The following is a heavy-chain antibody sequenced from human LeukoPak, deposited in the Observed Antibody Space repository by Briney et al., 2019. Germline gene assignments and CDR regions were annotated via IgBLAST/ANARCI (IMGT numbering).Heavy chain of an antibody. CDR2: MVYRVST. Sequence: PSQTLSLTCTLSGVSISTTSYYWGWIRQTPGEGLEWIGSMVYRVSTYFSPSLRSRFIISVDASKNHFFLKLSAVTAADTAVYYCARQGGGGGALSFFDSWGQGTLVTVSS. J-gene: IGHJ4*02. CDR3: ARQGGGGGALSFFDS. D-gene: IGHD2/OR15-2a*01. V-gene: IGHV4-39*01. CDR1: GVSISTTSYY.